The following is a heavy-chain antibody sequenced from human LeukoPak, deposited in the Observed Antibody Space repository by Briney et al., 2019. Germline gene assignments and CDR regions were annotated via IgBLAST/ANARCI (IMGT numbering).Heavy chain of an antibody. CDR1: GFTFSSYS. CDR3: ARAVGPFDY. V-gene: IGHV3-21*01. J-gene: IGHJ4*02. Sequence: GGSLRLSCAASGFTFSSYSMNWVRQAPGKGLEWVSSISSSSSYIYYAGSVKGGFTISRDNAKNSLYLQMNSLRAEDTAVYYCARAVGPFDYWGQGTLVTVSS. CDR2: ISSSSSYI.